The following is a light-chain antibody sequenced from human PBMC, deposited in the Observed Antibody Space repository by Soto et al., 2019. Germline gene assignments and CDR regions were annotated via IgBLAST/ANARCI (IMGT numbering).Light chain of an antibody. Sequence: ASQSVSSSDLALCQQXPAHCPSLLIYGAXSMATGIPDRFSGSGYGTDFTLNISRLEPEEFAVYYCLQDGSSWTFGEGTKVDIK. CDR3: LQDGSSWT. CDR1: QSVSSSD. J-gene: IGKJ1*01. V-gene: IGKV3-20*01. CDR2: GAX.